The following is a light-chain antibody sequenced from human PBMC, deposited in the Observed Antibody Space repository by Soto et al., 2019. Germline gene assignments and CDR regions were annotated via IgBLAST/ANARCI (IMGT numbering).Light chain of an antibody. CDR3: QQYNNWPPYT. CDR1: QSVSSN. Sequence: EIVLTQSPGTVSLSPGESATLSCRASQSVSSNLAWYQQKPGQAPRLLIYGASTRATGIPARFSGSGSGTEFTLTISSLQSEDFAVYYCQQYNNWPPYTFGQGTKVDIK. V-gene: IGKV3-15*01. CDR2: GAS. J-gene: IGKJ2*01.